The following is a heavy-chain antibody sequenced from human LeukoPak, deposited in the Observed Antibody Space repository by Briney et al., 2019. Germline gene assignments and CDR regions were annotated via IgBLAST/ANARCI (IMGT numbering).Heavy chain of an antibody. V-gene: IGHV3-30*18. D-gene: IGHD4-17*01. Sequence: SCKASGYTFTGYYMHWVRQAPGKGLEWVAVISYDGSNKYYADSVKGRFTISRDNSKNTLYLQMNSLRAEDTAVYYCAKGLQDYGDCNDYWGQGTLVTVSS. CDR2: ISYDGSNK. CDR3: AKGLQDYGDCNDY. CDR1: GYTFTGYY. J-gene: IGHJ4*02.